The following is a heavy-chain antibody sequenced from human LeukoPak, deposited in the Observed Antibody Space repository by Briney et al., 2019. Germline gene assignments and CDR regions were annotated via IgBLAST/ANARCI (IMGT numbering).Heavy chain of an antibody. CDR1: GGSISSYY. Sequence: SETLSLTCTVSGGSISSYYWTWIRQPPGKGLEWIGYIYHTGSTNYNPSLKSRVTISVDTSKNQFSLKLSSVTAADTAVYYCARGKPATDLDYWGQGTLVTVSS. J-gene: IGHJ4*02. V-gene: IGHV4-59*01. D-gene: IGHD2-2*01. CDR3: ARGKPATDLDY. CDR2: IYHTGST.